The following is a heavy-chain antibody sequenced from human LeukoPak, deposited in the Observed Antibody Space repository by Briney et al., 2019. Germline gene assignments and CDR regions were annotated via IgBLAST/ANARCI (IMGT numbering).Heavy chain of an antibody. Sequence: GGSLRLSCAASGFTFSSSSMSWVRQAPGKGLEWVSVISGSGGSTDYADSVKGRFTVSRDNSKNTLYLQMNSLRAEDTAVYYCAKGSGWYVWGQGTLVTVSS. CDR2: ISGSGGST. V-gene: IGHV3-23*01. J-gene: IGHJ4*02. CDR3: AKGSGWYV. D-gene: IGHD6-19*01. CDR1: GFTFSSSS.